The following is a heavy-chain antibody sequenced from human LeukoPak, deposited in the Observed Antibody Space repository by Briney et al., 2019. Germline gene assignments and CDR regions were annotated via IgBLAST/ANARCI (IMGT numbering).Heavy chain of an antibody. J-gene: IGHJ3*01. V-gene: IGHV3-21*01. CDR2: ISSSSSYI. Sequence: PGGSLRLSCAASGFTFSSYWMSWVRQAPGKGLEWVSSISSSSSYIYYADSVKGRFTISRDNAKNSLYLQMNSLRAEDTAVYYCARGRAHDAFDVWGQGTMVTVSS. CDR1: GFTFSSYW. CDR3: ARGRAHDAFDV.